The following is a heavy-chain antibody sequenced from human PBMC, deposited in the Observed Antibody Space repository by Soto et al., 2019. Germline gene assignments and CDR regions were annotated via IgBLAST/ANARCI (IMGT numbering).Heavy chain of an antibody. J-gene: IGHJ6*03. CDR2: ISYSGST. CDR1: GGSISNYY. CDR3: GRGYCSGGSCYRGGGYYYYYMDV. V-gene: IGHV4-59*01. Sequence: PSETLSLTCTVSGGSISNYYWSWIRQPPGKGLEWIGYISYSGSTNYNPSLKSRVTISVDTSKNQFSLKLSSVTAADTAVYYCGRGYCSGGSCYRGGGYYYYYMDVWGKGTTVTVSS. D-gene: IGHD2-15*01.